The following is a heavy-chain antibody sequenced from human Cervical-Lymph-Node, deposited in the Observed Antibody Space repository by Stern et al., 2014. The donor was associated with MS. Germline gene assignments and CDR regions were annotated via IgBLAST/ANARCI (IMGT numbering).Heavy chain of an antibody. J-gene: IGHJ6*02. CDR3: ARGELKEGLVRGMDV. D-gene: IGHD1-26*01. V-gene: IGHV1-69*01. CDR1: GGTFSSYA. Sequence: QVQLGQSGAEVEKPGSSVKVSCKASGGTFSSYAISWVRQAPGQGLEWMGGIFAIFGTANYAHQLKGIATITADESTSTAYMELSSLRSEDTAVYYCARGELKEGLVRGMDVWGQGTTVTVSS. CDR2: IFAIFGTA.